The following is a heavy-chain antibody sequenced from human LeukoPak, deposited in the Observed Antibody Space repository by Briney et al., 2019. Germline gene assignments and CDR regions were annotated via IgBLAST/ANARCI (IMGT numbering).Heavy chain of an antibody. CDR3: ARDGFEQRPDSYYYYYMDV. V-gene: IGHV1-2*02. J-gene: IGHJ6*03. Sequence: GASVKVSCKASGYTFTGYYMHWVRQAPGQGLEWMGWINPNSGGTNYAQKFQGRVTMTRDTSISTAYMELSRLRSDDTAVYYCARDGFEQRPDSYYYYYMDVWGKGTTVTVSS. CDR2: INPNSGGT. D-gene: IGHD6-19*01. CDR1: GYTFTGYY.